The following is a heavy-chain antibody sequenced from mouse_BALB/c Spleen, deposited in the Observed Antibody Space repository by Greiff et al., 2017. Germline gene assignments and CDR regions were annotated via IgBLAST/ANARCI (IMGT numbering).Heavy chain of an antibody. V-gene: IGHV1S29*02. Sequence: VQLKESGPELVKPGASVKISCKASGYTFTDYNMHWVKQSHGKSLEWIGYIYPYNGGTGYNQKFKSKATLTVDNSSSTAYMELRSLTSEDSAVYYCARVAYYRYPVDYWGQGTSVTVSS. D-gene: IGHD2-14*01. CDR3: ARVAYYRYPVDY. CDR2: IYPYNGGT. J-gene: IGHJ4*01. CDR1: GYTFTDYN.